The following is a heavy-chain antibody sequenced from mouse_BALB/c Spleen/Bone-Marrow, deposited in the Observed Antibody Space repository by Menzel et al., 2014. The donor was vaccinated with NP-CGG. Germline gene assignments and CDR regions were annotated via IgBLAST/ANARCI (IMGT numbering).Heavy chain of an antibody. CDR2: IDPSTGYT. Sequence: QVQLQQPGAELVKSRASVQMSCKASGYTFTNYWMHWVKQRPGQGLEWIGYIDPSTGYTEYNQKFKDKATLTADKSSSTAYMQLSSLTSEDSAVYFCARGVIYDGYSYWGQGTLVTVSA. D-gene: IGHD2-3*01. J-gene: IGHJ3*01. CDR1: GYTFTNYW. V-gene: IGHV1-7*01. CDR3: ARGVIYDGYSY.